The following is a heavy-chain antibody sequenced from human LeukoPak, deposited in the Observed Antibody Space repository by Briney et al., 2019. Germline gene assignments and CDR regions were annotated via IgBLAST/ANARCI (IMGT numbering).Heavy chain of an antibody. CDR3: ARVDYRYCGGDCYLDY. J-gene: IGHJ4*02. Sequence: PGGSLRLSCAASGFTFSSYGMHWVRQAPGKGLEWVAVIWYDGGNKYYADSVKGRFTISRDNSKNTLYLQMNSLRAEDTAVYYCARVDYRYCGGDCYLDYWGQGTLVTVSS. CDR1: GFTFSSYG. V-gene: IGHV3-33*01. CDR2: IWYDGGNK. D-gene: IGHD2-21*02.